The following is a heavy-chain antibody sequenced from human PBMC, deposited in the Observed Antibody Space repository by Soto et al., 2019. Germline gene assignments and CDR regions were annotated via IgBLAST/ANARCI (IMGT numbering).Heavy chain of an antibody. CDR1: GFTFSSYA. V-gene: IGHV3-30-3*01. CDR2: ISYDGSNK. D-gene: IGHD6-13*01. J-gene: IGHJ5*02. CDR3: ARALNSKGWFDP. Sequence: QVQLVESGGGVVQPGRSLRLSCAASGFTFSSYAMHWVRQAPGKGLEWVAVISYDGSNKYYADSVKGRFTISRDNSKNTLYLQMNSLRAEDTAVYYCARALNSKGWFDPWGQGTLVTVSS.